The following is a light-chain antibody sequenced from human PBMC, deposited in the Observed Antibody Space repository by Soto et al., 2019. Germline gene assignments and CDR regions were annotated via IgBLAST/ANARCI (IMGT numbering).Light chain of an antibody. CDR2: KMS. V-gene: IGKV1-5*03. CDR3: QQYNSSPWT. Sequence: GARVTITCRASQRISAWLAWYQQRPGKAPKLLIYKMSASERGVPSRFSGRGSGTEFTLTISSLQPEDFATYYCQQYNSSPWTFGQGTKVDIK. J-gene: IGKJ1*01. CDR1: QRISAW.